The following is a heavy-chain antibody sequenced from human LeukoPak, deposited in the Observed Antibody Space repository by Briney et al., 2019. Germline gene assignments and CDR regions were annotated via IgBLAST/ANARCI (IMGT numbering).Heavy chain of an antibody. V-gene: IGHV1-8*03. J-gene: IGHJ5*02. D-gene: IGHD3-22*01. CDR1: GYTFTSYD. CDR2: MNPNSGNT. CDR3: ARGYYYDSSGYYVPGWFDP. Sequence: ASVKVSCKASGYTFTSYDINWVRQATGQGLEWMGWMNPNSGNTGYAQKFQGRVTITRNTSISTAYMELGSLRSEDTAVYYCARGYYYDSSGYYVPGWFDPWGQGTLVTVSS.